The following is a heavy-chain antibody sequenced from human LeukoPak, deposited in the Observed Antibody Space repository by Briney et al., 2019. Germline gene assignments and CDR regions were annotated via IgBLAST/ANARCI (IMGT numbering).Heavy chain of an antibody. CDR3: AKGPQGD. J-gene: IGHJ4*02. V-gene: IGHV3-23*01. Sequence: ESGGSLRLSCAASGFTFSSNAMSWVRQAPGKGLEWVSFITNSGDNTYYANSVKGRFTISRDNSKDTLYLQMNSLRDEDTAVYYCAKGPQGDWGQGILVTVSS. CDR2: ITNSGDNT. CDR1: GFTFSSNA.